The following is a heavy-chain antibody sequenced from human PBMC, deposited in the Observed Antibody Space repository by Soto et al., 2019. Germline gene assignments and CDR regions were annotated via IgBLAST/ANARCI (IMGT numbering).Heavy chain of an antibody. J-gene: IGHJ4*02. CDR2: ISYDGSNK. CDR1: GFTFSSYG. CDR3: AKEGRDAQGDY. Sequence: QVQLVESGGGVVQPGRSLRLSCAASGFTFSSYGMHWVRQAPGKGLEWVAVISYDGSNKYYADSVKGRFTISRDNSKNSLYLQMNSLRAEDTGVYYCAKEGRDAQGDYWGQGTLVTVSS. V-gene: IGHV3-30*18.